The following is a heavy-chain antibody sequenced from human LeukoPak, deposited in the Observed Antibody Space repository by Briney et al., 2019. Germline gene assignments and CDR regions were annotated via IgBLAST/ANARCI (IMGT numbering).Heavy chain of an antibody. CDR2: IYYSGST. D-gene: IGHD6-13*01. CDR1: GGSLSSSSYY. Sequence: SETLSLTCTVSGGSLSSSSYYWGWIRQPPGKGLEWIGSIYYSGSTYYTPSLKSRVTISVDTSKNQFSLKLSSVTAADTAVYYCARTGYSSSWYVPHFDYWGQGTLVTVSS. J-gene: IGHJ4*02. V-gene: IGHV4-39*01. CDR3: ARTGYSSSWYVPHFDY.